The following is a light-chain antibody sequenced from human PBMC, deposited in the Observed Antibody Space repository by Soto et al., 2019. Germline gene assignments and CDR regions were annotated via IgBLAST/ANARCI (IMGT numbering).Light chain of an antibody. CDR1: QSISTW. J-gene: IGKJ1*01. CDR3: QKYNSYSKT. V-gene: IGKV1-5*03. Sequence: DIQITQSPSTLPASVGDRVTITCRANQSISTWLAWYQQKPGKAPKLLIYKASSLESGVPSRFSGSGSGTEFTLTISSLQTDDFATYYCQKYNSYSKTVGQGTKVDIK. CDR2: KAS.